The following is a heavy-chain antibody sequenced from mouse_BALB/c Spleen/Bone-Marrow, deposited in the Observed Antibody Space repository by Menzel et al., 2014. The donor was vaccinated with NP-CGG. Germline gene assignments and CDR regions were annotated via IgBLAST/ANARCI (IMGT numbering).Heavy chain of an antibody. CDR1: GFTFSDFY. J-gene: IGHJ3*01. Sequence: EVKLVESGGGLVQPGDSLRLSCAPSGFTFSDFYMDWVRQPPVKRLEWIAASRNKAKHYTTEYSASVKGRFIVSRDTSQSILYLQMNALRAEDTAIYYCARDVGYGNYFVYWGQGTLVTVSA. V-gene: IGHV7-1*02. CDR2: SRNKAKHYTT. D-gene: IGHD2-10*02. CDR3: ARDVGYGNYFVY.